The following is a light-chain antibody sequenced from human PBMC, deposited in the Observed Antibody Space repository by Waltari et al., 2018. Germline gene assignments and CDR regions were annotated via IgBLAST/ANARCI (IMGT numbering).Light chain of an antibody. CDR3: LQYDSYSYT. CDR2: EAS. Sequence: DIQMTQSPSTLSASVGDRVTLTCRASQSISGWLAWYQQKPGKAPKLLIYEASSLDSGVPSRFSGSGSGTEFTLTVSSLQPDDFATYYCLQYDSYSYTFGQGTKLEIK. CDR1: QSISGW. V-gene: IGKV1-5*03. J-gene: IGKJ2*01.